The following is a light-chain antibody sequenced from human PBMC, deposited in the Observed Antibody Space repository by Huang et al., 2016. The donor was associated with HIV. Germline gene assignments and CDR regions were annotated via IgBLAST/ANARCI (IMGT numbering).Light chain of an antibody. CDR3: QQSFRSPLT. CDR1: QAINTY. J-gene: IGKJ4*01. CDR2: AAS. V-gene: IGKV1-39*01. Sequence: DIQMTQSPSSLSASVGDRVTITCRASQAINTYLNWYQQKPGKAPKLLIVAASTLHSGVPSRFGGSGSGTDFTLTIRSLQPEDFATYYCQQSFRSPLTFGGGTKVEIK.